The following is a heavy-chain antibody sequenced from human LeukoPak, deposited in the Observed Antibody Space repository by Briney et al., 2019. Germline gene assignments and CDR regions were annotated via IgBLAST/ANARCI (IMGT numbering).Heavy chain of an antibody. J-gene: IGHJ4*02. V-gene: IGHV1-69*13. Sequence: GASVKVSCKASGGTFSSYAISWVRQAPGQGLEWMGGIIPIFGTANYAQKFQGRVTITADESTSTAYMELSSLRSEDTAVYYCASAIRPLAAAGTPQDYWGQGTLVTVSS. CDR2: IIPIFGTA. D-gene: IGHD6-13*01. CDR1: GGTFSSYA. CDR3: ASAIRPLAAAGTPQDY.